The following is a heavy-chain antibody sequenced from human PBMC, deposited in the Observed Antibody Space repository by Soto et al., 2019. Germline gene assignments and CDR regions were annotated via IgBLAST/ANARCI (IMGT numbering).Heavy chain of an antibody. J-gene: IGHJ4*02. V-gene: IGHV4-34*01. D-gene: IGHD4-17*01. Sequence: SETLSLTCAVYGGSFSGYYWSWIRQPPGKGLEWIGEINHSGSTNYNPSLKSRIPISVDTSKNQFSLKLSSVTAADTAVYYCAASDYGDYVDYWGQGTLVTVSS. CDR3: AASDYGDYVDY. CDR2: INHSGST. CDR1: GGSFSGYY.